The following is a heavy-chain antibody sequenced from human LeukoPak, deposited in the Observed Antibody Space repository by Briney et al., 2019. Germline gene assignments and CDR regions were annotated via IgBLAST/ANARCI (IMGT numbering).Heavy chain of an antibody. V-gene: IGHV1-24*01. CDR3: AAGEVGQLFDY. CDR1: GYTLSELS. D-gene: IGHD5-24*01. J-gene: IGHJ4*02. CDR2: FDLEDGET. Sequence: ASVKVSCKVSGYTLSELSMHWVRQAPGKGLEWMGGFDLEDGETIYVQKFQGRVTMTEDTATDTAYMELSSLRSDDTAVYFCAAGEVGQLFDYWGQGPLVPVSS.